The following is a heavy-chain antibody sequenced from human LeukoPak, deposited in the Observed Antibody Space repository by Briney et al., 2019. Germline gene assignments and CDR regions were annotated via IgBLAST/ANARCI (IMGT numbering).Heavy chain of an antibody. CDR2: IYTSGST. CDR1: GGSISSYY. Sequence: SETLSLTCTVSGGSISSYYWSWIRQPAGKGLEWIGRIYTSGSTNYNPSLKSRVTISVDTSKNQFSLKLSSVTAADTAVYYCARQNPWFGAFDIWGQGTMVTVSS. J-gene: IGHJ3*02. V-gene: IGHV4-4*07. D-gene: IGHD3-10*01. CDR3: ARQNPWFGAFDI.